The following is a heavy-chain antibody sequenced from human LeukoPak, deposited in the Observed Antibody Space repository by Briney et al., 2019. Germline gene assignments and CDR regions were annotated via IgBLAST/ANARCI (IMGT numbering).Heavy chain of an antibody. CDR3: SRHLYSSAWYEEN. Sequence: PGGSLRLSCAASGFTFSNVFMSWVRQASGKGLEWVGHIRSKADSHATAYAASVQGRFTISRDDSNNTAYLHMNSLKIEDAAVYFCSRHLYSSAWYEENWGQGTLVTVSS. V-gene: IGHV3-73*01. CDR1: GFTFSNVF. CDR2: IRSKADSHAT. J-gene: IGHJ4*02. D-gene: IGHD6-19*01.